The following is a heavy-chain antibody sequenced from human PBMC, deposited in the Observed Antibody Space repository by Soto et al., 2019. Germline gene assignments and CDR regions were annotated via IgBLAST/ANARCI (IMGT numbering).Heavy chain of an antibody. D-gene: IGHD6-13*01. J-gene: IGHJ3*02. CDR2: IPNTENKK. CDR3: ARTAGGRVRGALDI. V-gene: IGHV3-30-3*01. Sequence: ESGGGVVQPGTSLRLSCVASGFTFSSYGMHWVRQAPGKGLEWVAVIPNTENKKYYADSVKGRFTISRDNSQNTLFLQMDSLMSEDTAMYYRARTAGGRVRGALDIWGQGTMVTVS. CDR1: GFTFSSYG.